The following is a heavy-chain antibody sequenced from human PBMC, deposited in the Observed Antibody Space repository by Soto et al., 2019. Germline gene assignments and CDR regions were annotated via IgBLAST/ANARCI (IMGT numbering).Heavy chain of an antibody. CDR1: GGSISSYY. D-gene: IGHD1-26*01. J-gene: IGHJ3*02. CDR2: IYYSGST. V-gene: IGHV4-59*01. Sequence: SETLSLTCTVSGGSISSYYWSWIRQPPGKGLEWIGYIYYSGSTNYNPSLKSRVTISVDTSKNQFSLKLSSVTAADTAVYYCERDRGGASIWGQGTMVTVSS. CDR3: ERDRGGASI.